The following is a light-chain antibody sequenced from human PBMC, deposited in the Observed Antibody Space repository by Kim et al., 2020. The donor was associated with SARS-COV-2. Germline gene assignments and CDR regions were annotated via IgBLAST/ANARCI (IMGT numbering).Light chain of an antibody. V-gene: IGKV1-17*01. CDR1: QGIRSD. Sequence: ASMGDRVTITCRASQGIRSDLGWYQQKPGRAPTRLIYGASTLESGVPSRFSGSGSGTEFTLTISSLQPEDFATYYCLQHHAYPRTFGQGTKVDIK. CDR3: LQHHAYPRT. J-gene: IGKJ1*01. CDR2: GAS.